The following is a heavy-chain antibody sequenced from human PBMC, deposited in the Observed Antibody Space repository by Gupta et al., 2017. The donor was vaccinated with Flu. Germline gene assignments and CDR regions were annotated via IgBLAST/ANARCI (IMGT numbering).Heavy chain of an antibody. CDR2: ISGSGDKT. CDR3: AKGQQPYSSSPIDF. CDR1: GFTFRAYA. D-gene: IGHD6-6*01. V-gene: IGHV3-23*01. Sequence: EVQLLESGGGFVQPWGSRRLSCAASGFTFRAYAMNWVRLAPGKGLEWVSSISGSGDKTYYADSVQGRFSLSRDNSKNTLHLQMDYLRADDTAIYYCAKGQQPYSSSPIDFWGQGTLVSVSS. J-gene: IGHJ4*02.